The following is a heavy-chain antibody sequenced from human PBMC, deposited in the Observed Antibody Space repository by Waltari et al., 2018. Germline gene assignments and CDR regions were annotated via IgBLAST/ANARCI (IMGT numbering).Heavy chain of an antibody. V-gene: IGHV1-69*01. CDR1: GGTFSSYA. CDR3: ARTRYGYNWGYYFDY. Sequence: QVQLVQSGAEAKKPGSSVKVSCKASGGTFSSYAISWVRQGPGQGLEWMGAIIPIFGTANYAQKFQGRATITADESTSTAYMELSSLRSEDTAVYYCARTRYGYNWGYYFDYWGQGTLVTVSS. J-gene: IGHJ4*02. CDR2: IIPIFGTA. D-gene: IGHD5-12*01.